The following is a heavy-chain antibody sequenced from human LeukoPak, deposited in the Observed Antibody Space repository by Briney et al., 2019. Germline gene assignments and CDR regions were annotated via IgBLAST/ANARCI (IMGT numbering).Heavy chain of an antibody. CDR3: ARVDTAMVNDAFDI. Sequence: SETLSRTCAVYGGSLSGYYWSWIRQPPGKGLEWIGEINHSGRTNYNPSLKSRVTISVDTSKNQFSLKLSSVTAADTAVYYCARVDTAMVNDAFDIWGQGTMVTVSS. CDR1: GGSLSGYY. D-gene: IGHD5-18*01. V-gene: IGHV4-34*01. CDR2: INHSGRT. J-gene: IGHJ3*02.